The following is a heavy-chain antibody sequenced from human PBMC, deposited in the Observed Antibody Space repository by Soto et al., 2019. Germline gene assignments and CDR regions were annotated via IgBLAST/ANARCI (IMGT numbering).Heavy chain of an antibody. D-gene: IGHD6-13*01. V-gene: IGHV3-43*01. Sequence: GGSLRLSCAASGFTFDDYTMHWVRQAPGKGLEWVSLISWDGGSTYYADSVKGRFTISRDNSKNSLYLQMNSLRTEDNSLYYCAKDQQLYYYGMDVWGQGTTVTVSS. CDR3: AKDQQLYYYGMDV. CDR1: GFTFDDYT. J-gene: IGHJ6*02. CDR2: ISWDGGST.